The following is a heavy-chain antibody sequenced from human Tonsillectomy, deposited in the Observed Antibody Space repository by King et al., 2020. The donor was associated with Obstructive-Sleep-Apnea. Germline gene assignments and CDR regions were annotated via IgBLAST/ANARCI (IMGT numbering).Heavy chain of an antibody. D-gene: IGHD3-16*02. J-gene: IGHJ4*02. Sequence: QLQESGPGLVKPSETLSLTCTVSGGSISSCSYYWGWIRQPPGKGLEWIGSIYCSGSTYYNPSLKSRVTISVDTSRNQFSLKLSSVTAADTAVYYCARELYDYVWGSYRPYFDSWGQGTLVTVSS. V-gene: IGHV4-39*07. CDR3: ARELYDYVWGSYRPYFDS. CDR1: GGSISSCSYY. CDR2: IYCSGST.